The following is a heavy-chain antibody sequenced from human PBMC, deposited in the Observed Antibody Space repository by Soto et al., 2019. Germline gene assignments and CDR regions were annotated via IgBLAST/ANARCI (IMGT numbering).Heavy chain of an antibody. J-gene: IGHJ4*02. CDR2: IDNDGSGT. CDR3: TTVFAY. Sequence: EVQLVESGGGLVQPGGSLRLSCAASGIIFTNYWMHWVRQAPGKGLVWVSRIDNDGSGTSYADSVKGRFTISRDNAKNTVYLQMNSRSAGDTAVYYCTTVFAYWGQGTLVTVSS. V-gene: IGHV3-74*01. CDR1: GIIFTNYW.